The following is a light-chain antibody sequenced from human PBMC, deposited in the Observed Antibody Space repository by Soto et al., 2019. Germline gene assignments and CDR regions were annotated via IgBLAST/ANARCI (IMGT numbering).Light chain of an antibody. CDR3: QQGYNIPLT. Sequence: DIQMTQSPSSLSASVGDRVSITCRASQTINNYLNWFQQRPGEDPNLLIYKALSLQSGVPSRFSASGSGTEFTLTINNLQPEDFATYYCQQGYNIPLTFGQGTRLDI. J-gene: IGKJ5*01. CDR1: QTINNY. CDR2: KAL. V-gene: IGKV1-39*01.